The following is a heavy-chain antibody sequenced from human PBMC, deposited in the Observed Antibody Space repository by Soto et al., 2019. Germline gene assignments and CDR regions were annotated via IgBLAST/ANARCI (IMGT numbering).Heavy chain of an antibody. CDR3: ARANQVLRPFDY. D-gene: IGHD2-2*01. V-gene: IGHV4-34*01. CDR1: GGSFSGYY. CDR2: INHSGST. J-gene: IGHJ4*02. Sequence: PSETLSLTCAVYGGSFSGYYLTWLRQPPGTGLEWIGEINHSGSTNYNPSLKSRVTISVDTPKNQFSLKLTSVTAADTAVYYCARANQVLRPFDYWGQGTLVTVS.